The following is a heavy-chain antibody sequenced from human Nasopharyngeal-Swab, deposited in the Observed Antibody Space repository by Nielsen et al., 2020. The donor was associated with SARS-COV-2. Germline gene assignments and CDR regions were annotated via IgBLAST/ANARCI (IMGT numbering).Heavy chain of an antibody. V-gene: IGHV3-74*01. J-gene: IGHJ6*03. D-gene: IGHD7-27*01. CDR2: MNSDGSRT. Sequence: GESLKISCAASGFTFSSYWMHWVRQAPGEGLVWVSRMNSDGSRTSYADSVKGRFTISRDNAKNSLYLQMNSLRAEDTALYYCANLAGEMDAPLGLDYYYMDVWGKGTTVTVSS. CDR1: GFTFSSYW. CDR3: ANLAGEMDAPLGLDYYYMDV.